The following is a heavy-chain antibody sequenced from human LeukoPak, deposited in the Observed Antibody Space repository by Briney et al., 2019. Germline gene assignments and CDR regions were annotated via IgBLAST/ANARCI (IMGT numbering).Heavy chain of an antibody. D-gene: IGHD3-9*01. CDR3: ARAHRIYYDILTGYLDY. CDR1: GGSISSSSYY. CDR2: IYYSGST. Sequence: PSETLSLTCTVSGGSISSSSYYWGWIRQPPGKGLEWIGSIYYSGSTYYNPSLKSRVTISVDTSKNQFSLKLSSVTAADTAVYYCARAHRIYYDILTGYLDYWGQGTLVTVSS. V-gene: IGHV4-39*07. J-gene: IGHJ4*02.